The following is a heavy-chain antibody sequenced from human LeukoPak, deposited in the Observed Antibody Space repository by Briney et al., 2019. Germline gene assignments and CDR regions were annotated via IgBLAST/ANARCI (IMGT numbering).Heavy chain of an antibody. CDR2: IIPIFGTA. Sequence: SVKVSCKASGGTFSSYAISWVRQAPGQGLEWMGGIIPIFGTANYAQKFQGRVTITADESTSTAYMELSSLRSEDTAVYYCAREDAARRNWFDPWGQGTLVTVSS. CDR1: GGTFSSYA. CDR3: AREDAARRNWFDP. D-gene: IGHD6-6*01. V-gene: IGHV1-69*13. J-gene: IGHJ5*02.